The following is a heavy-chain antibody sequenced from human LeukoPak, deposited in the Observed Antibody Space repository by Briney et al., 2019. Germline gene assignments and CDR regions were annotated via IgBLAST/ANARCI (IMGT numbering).Heavy chain of an antibody. Sequence: ASVKVSCKASGGTFSSYAISWVRQAPGQGLEWMGRIIPIFGIANYAQKFQGRVTITADKSTSTAYMELSSLRSEDTAVYYCALRYCSGGSCYSGAWFDPWGQGTLVTVSS. CDR2: IIPIFGIA. CDR1: GGTFSSYA. J-gene: IGHJ5*02. CDR3: ALRYCSGGSCYSGAWFDP. D-gene: IGHD2-15*01. V-gene: IGHV1-69*04.